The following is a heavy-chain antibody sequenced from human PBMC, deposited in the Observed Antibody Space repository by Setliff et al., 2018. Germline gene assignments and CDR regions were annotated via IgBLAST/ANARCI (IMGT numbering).Heavy chain of an antibody. CDR2: IKQDGSTK. CDR1: GVIFSRHW. J-gene: IGHJ3*02. CDR3: VRDDVDNYDAFDN. Sequence: GGSLRLSCVVSGVIFSRHWMSWVRQAPGKGLEWVADIKQDGSTKYYLDSVTGRFTISRDNAKRSLYLQMNGLRADDTGVYYCVRDDVDNYDAFDNWGKGTLVTVSS. V-gene: IGHV3-7*01. D-gene: IGHD3-16*01.